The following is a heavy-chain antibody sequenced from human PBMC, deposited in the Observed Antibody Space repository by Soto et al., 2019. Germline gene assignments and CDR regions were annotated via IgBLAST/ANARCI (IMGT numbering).Heavy chain of an antibody. CDR1: GFSLKTIGVS. CDR2: TYWDDDQ. CDR3: ARSTSENFWSGPFDY. J-gene: IGHJ4*02. V-gene: IGHV2-5*02. Sequence: QITLKESGPTLVRPTQTLTLTCSFSGFSLKTIGVSVGWIRQPPGKALEWLALTYWDDDQRYSPSLKTRLTVTKDTSKNQVVLAMTNMGPVDTGTYYCARSTSENFWSGPFDYWGPGIVVTVSS. D-gene: IGHD3-3*01.